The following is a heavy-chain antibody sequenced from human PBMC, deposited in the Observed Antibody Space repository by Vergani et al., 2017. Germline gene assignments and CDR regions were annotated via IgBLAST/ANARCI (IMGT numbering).Heavy chain of an antibody. J-gene: IGHJ4*02. Sequence: EVQLLQSGGGVIQPGGSVRLSCAASGFTFSACPMTWVSQAPGKGLEWVSAISARYPSTYDADSVKGRFTIPRDNSKNMLYLQMNSLRAEDTAVYYCASLSYDTTPYLQGGYDCWGQGTLVSVSS. CDR1: GFTFSACP. D-gene: IGHD3-22*01. CDR2: ISARYPST. CDR3: ASLSYDTTPYLQGGYDC. V-gene: IGHV3-23*01.